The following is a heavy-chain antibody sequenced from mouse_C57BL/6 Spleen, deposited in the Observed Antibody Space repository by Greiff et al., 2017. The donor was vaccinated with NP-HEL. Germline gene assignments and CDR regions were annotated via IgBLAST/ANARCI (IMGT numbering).Heavy chain of an antibody. CDR1: GFTFSSYA. V-gene: IGHV5-4*01. J-gene: IGHJ3*01. Sequence: EVKVVESGGGLVKPGGSLKLSCAASGFTFSSYAMSWVRQTPEKRLEWVATISDGGSYTYYPDNVKGRFTISRDNAKNNLYLQMSHLKSEDTAMYYCARENLGGNWFAYWGQGTLVTVSA. D-gene: IGHD1-1*02. CDR2: ISDGGSYT. CDR3: ARENLGGNWFAY.